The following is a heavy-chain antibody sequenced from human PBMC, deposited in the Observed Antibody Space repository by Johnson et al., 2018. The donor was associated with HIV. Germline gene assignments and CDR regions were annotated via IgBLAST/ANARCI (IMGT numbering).Heavy chain of an antibody. CDR1: GFTFSSYA. J-gene: IGHJ3*02. D-gene: IGHD5-24*01. V-gene: IGHV3-30-3*01. CDR3: ARGRWLQSKSDAFDI. Sequence: VQLVESGGGVVQPGRSLRLSCAASGFTFSSYAMHWVRQAPGKGLEWVAVISYDGSNKYYADSVKGRFTISRDNSKNTLYLQINSLRAEDTAVYYCARGRWLQSKSDAFDIWGQGTMVTVSS. CDR2: ISYDGSNK.